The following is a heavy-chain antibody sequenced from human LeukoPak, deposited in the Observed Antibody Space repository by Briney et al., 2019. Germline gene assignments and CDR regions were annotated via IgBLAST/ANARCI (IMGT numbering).Heavy chain of an antibody. D-gene: IGHD3-22*01. Sequence: SETLSLTCTVSGGSISSYYWSWIRQPAGKGLEWIGRIYTSGSTDYNPSLKSRVTISVETSKNQFSLKLSAVTAADTAVYYCARDRFDDSSGYYYHYYYYMDVWGKGTTVTVSS. CDR2: IYTSGST. J-gene: IGHJ6*03. V-gene: IGHV4-4*07. CDR3: ARDRFDDSSGYYYHYYYYMDV. CDR1: GGSISSYY.